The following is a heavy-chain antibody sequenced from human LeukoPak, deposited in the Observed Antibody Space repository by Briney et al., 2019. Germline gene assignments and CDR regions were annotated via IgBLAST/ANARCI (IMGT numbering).Heavy chain of an antibody. J-gene: IGHJ4*02. D-gene: IGHD3-22*01. V-gene: IGHV1-18*01. Sequence: VASVNVSCKASGYTFTSYGISWVRQAPGQGLEWMGWINTYNGNTNYAQKLQGRVTMTTDTSTNTAYMELRSLRSDDTAVYYCARDRSYYYDSSGYFTPVYWGQGTLVTVSS. CDR1: GYTFTSYG. CDR3: ARDRSYYYDSSGYFTPVY. CDR2: INTYNGNT.